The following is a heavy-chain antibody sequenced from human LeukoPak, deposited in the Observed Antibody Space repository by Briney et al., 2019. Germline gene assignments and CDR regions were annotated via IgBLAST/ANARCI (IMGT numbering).Heavy chain of an antibody. CDR1: GFTFSGSA. V-gene: IGHV3-73*01. J-gene: IGHJ4*02. Sequence: PGGSLRLSCAASGFTFSGSAMHWVRQASGKGLEWVGRIRSKANSYATAYAASVKGRFTISRDDSKNTAYLQMNSLKTEDTAVYYCTRFSNVEYSSSGEIDYWGQGTLVTVSS. CDR3: TRFSNVEYSSSGEIDY. CDR2: IRSKANSYAT. D-gene: IGHD6-6*01.